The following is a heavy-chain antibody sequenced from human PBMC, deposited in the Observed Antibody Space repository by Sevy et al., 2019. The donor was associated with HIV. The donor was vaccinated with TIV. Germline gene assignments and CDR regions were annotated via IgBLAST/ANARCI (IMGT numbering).Heavy chain of an antibody. Sequence: GGSLRLSCTASGFTFSSYAMHWVRQAPGKGLEWVAVISYDGSNKYYADSVKGRFTISRDNSKNTLYLQMNSLRAEDTAVYYCAGVEMATIKLIPTSLDIWGQGTMVTVSS. CDR1: GFTFSSYA. J-gene: IGHJ3*02. V-gene: IGHV3-30-3*01. D-gene: IGHD5-12*01. CDR3: AGVEMATIKLIPTSLDI. CDR2: ISYDGSNK.